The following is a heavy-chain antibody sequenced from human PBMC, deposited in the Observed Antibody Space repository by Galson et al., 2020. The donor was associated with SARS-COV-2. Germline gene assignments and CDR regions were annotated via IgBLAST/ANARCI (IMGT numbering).Heavy chain of an antibody. CDR2: IRSDGTNT. Sequence: GESLKIPRAASGFNFSSFAMYWARQAPGKGLEYVSGIRSDGTNTNYANSVKGRFTISRDDSKNTLYLQMSSLGVEDTAVYYCVRGSIWGQGTLVTVSS. V-gene: IGHV3-64D*08. J-gene: IGHJ4*02. CDR3: VRGSI. CDR1: GFNFSSFA. D-gene: IGHD2-21*01.